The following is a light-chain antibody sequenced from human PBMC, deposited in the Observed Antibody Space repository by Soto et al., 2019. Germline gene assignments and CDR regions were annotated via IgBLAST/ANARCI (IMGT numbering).Light chain of an antibody. CDR1: SSDVGGYNY. J-gene: IGLJ1*01. CDR2: EVS. Sequence: QSVLAQPASASRSPRHASTISCAETSSDVGGYNYVSWYQQHPGKAPKLMIYEVSNRPSGVSNRFSGSKSGNTASLTISGLQAEDVADYYCSSYTSSSTPFRTATKV. CDR3: SSYTSSSTP. V-gene: IGLV2-14*01.